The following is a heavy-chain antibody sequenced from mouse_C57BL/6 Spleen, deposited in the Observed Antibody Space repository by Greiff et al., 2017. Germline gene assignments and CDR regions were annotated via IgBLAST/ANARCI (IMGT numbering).Heavy chain of an antibody. V-gene: IGHV5-16*01. CDR2: INYDGSST. CDR3: ARANYGGVYAMDY. D-gene: IGHD1-1*01. Sequence: EVKVVESEGGLVQPGSSMKLSCTASGFTFSDYYMAWLRQVPEKGLEWVANINYDGSSTYYLVSLKSRFIISRDNAKNILYLQISSLKSEDTATYYCARANYGGVYAMDYWGQGTSVTVSS. J-gene: IGHJ4*01. CDR1: GFTFSDYY.